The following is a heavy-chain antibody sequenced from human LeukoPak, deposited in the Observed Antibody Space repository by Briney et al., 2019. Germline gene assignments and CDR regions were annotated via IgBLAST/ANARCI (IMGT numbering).Heavy chain of an antibody. Sequence: SETLSLTCAVYGGSFSGYYWSWIRQPPGKGLEWIGEINHSGSTNYNPSLKSRVTISVNTSKNQFSLKLSSVTAADTAVYYCARGGRIYYDSSGYYYYAFDIWGQGTMVTVSS. CDR2: INHSGST. CDR3: ARGGRIYYDSSGYYYYAFDI. V-gene: IGHV4-34*01. D-gene: IGHD3-22*01. CDR1: GGSFSGYY. J-gene: IGHJ3*02.